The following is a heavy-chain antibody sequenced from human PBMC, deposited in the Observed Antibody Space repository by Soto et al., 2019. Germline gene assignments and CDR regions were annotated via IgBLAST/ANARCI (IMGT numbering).Heavy chain of an antibody. J-gene: IGHJ4*02. D-gene: IGHD2-2*01. Sequence: EVQLLESGGGLVQPGGSLRLSCAASGFTFSSYAMSWVRQAPGKGLEWVSAISGSGGSTYYADSVKGRFIISRDNSKNTLYLQMNSLRAEDTAVYYCARSYCSSTSCYENYWGQGTLVTVSS. V-gene: IGHV3-23*01. CDR1: GFTFSSYA. CDR2: ISGSGGST. CDR3: ARSYCSSTSCYENY.